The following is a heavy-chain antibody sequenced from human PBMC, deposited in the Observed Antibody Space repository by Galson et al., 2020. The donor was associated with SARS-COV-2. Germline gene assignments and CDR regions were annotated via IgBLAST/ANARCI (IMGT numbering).Heavy chain of an antibody. J-gene: IGHJ6*02. V-gene: IGHV2-70*11. D-gene: IGHD2-15*01. CDR2: IDWEDDK. CDR3: ARSRGYCSGGICYDFYYYGMDV. Sequence: SGPTLVKPTQTLTLTCSFSGFSLSTSGMCVSWIRQPPGKALEWLARIDWEDDKKFSTSLKTRLTISKDASKNQVVLTMTNVDPVDTATYYCARSRGYCSGGICYDFYYYGMDVWGRGTTVTVSS. CDR1: GFSLSTSGMC.